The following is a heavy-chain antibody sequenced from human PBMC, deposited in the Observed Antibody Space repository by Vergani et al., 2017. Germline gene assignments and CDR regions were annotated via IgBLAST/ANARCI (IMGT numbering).Heavy chain of an antibody. CDR2: ISYDGSNK. Sequence: QVQLVESGGGVVQPGRSLRLSCAASGFTFSSYAMHWVRQAPGKGLEWVAVISYDGSNKYYADSVKGRFTISRDNSKNTLYLQMNSLRVEDTAVYYCARDHGGSDRDDFDAFDIWGQGTMVTVSS. J-gene: IGHJ3*02. CDR3: ARDHGGSDRDDFDAFDI. CDR1: GFTFSSYA. D-gene: IGHD3-16*01. V-gene: IGHV3-30-3*01.